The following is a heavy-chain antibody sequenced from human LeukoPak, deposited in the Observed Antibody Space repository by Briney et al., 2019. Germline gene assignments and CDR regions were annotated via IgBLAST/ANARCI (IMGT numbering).Heavy chain of an antibody. CDR3: ASLNRGLEWLSSYPDY. J-gene: IGHJ4*02. V-gene: IGHV4-39*01. D-gene: IGHD3-3*01. CDR1: SGSIGSSSNY. CDR2: VYYSGST. Sequence: SETLSLTCTVSSGSIGSSSNYWGWIRQAPGKGLEWIGNVYYSGSTYYNPSLKSRVTISVDTSKNQFSLKLSSVTAADTAVYYCASLNRGLEWLSSYPDYWGQGTLVTVSS.